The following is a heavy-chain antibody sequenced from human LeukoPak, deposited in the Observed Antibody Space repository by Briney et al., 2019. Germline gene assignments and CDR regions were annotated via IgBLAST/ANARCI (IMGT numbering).Heavy chain of an antibody. D-gene: IGHD5-12*01. Sequence: GGSLRLSCAASGFSIRGYWMHWVRHAPGRGLMWVSRIKSDGSWTNYADSVRGRFTISRDNAKNTLFLQMVGLRAEDTAIYYCVRDGDAYDFDLWGQGILVTVSS. CDR2: IKSDGSWT. V-gene: IGHV3-74*01. J-gene: IGHJ4*02. CDR1: GFSIRGYW. CDR3: VRDGDAYDFDL.